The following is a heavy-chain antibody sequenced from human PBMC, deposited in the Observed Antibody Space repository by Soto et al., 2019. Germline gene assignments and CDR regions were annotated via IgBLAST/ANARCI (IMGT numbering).Heavy chain of an antibody. Sequence: PGGSLRLSYAASGFTFSSYAMSWVRQAPGKGLEWVSAISGSGGSTYDADSVKGRFGISRDNSKSTRYVQMNSRRAEDTAVYYCEKDKSRLDVLRFLEWSPPGATWFAPWGQGPLVTVSS. V-gene: IGHV3-23*01. J-gene: IGHJ5*02. CDR2: ISGSGGST. CDR3: EKDKSRLDVLRFLEWSPPGATWFAP. CDR1: GFTFSSYA. D-gene: IGHD3-3*01.